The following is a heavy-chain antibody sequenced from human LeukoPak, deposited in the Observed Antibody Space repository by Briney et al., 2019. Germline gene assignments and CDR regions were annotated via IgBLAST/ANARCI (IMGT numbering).Heavy chain of an antibody. CDR1: GGSISSSSYY. Sequence: PSETLSLTCTVSGGSISSSSYYWGWLRQPPGTGLEWIGSIYYSGSTYYNPSLKSRVTISVDTSKDQFSLKLSSVTAADTAVYYCARTYSSGWYISPDYWGQGTLVTVSS. D-gene: IGHD6-19*01. CDR3: ARTYSSGWYISPDY. J-gene: IGHJ4*02. CDR2: IYYSGST. V-gene: IGHV4-39*01.